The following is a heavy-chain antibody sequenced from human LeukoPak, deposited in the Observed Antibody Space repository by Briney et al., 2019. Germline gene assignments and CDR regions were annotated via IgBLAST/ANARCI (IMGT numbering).Heavy chain of an antibody. V-gene: IGHV4-30-4*01. D-gene: IGHD2-15*01. J-gene: IGHJ4*02. CDR3: AREYCSGGSCYGSDY. CDR1: GGSISSGDYY. Sequence: SQTLSLTCTVSGGSISSGDYYWSWIRQPPGKGLEWIGYIYYSGSTYYNPSLKSRVTISVDTSKNQFSLKLSSVTAADTAVYYCAREYCSGGSCYGSDYWGQGTLVTVSP. CDR2: IYYSGST.